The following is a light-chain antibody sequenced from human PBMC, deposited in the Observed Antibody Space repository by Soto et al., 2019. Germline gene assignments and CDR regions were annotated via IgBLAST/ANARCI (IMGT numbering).Light chain of an antibody. V-gene: IGKV1-12*01. CDR3: QQANNFPWT. Sequence: DIQMAQSPSSVSASVGDRVTITCRASQDIGSWLAWYQQKPGKAPELLIYAASNLQGGVPSRFSGSGSGTDFTLTISSLQPEAFATYYCQQANNFPWTFGQGTKVDIK. CDR2: AAS. J-gene: IGKJ1*01. CDR1: QDIGSW.